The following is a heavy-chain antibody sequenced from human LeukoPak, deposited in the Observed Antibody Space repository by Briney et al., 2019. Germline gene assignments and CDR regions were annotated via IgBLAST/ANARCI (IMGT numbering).Heavy chain of an antibody. J-gene: IGHJ6*02. CDR3: ARGPIQLWIHNAMDV. Sequence: GRSLRLSCTGSGFTFGDHAMSWVRQAPGKGLEWVGFIRSKAYRGTIEYAASVKGRFTISRDGSASTAYLQMNSLKIEDTAVYYCARGPIQLWIHNAMDVWGQGTTVTVSS. CDR1: GFTFGDHA. D-gene: IGHD1-1*01. CDR2: IRSKAYRGTI. V-gene: IGHV3-49*04.